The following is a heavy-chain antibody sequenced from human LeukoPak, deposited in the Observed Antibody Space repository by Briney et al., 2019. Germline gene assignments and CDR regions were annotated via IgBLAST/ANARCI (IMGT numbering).Heavy chain of an antibody. CDR1: GFTFSSYD. CDR2: IGTAGDT. CDR3: ARGYCSGGSCYRGRNAFDI. J-gene: IGHJ3*02. Sequence: GGSLRLSCAASGFTFSSYDMHWVRQATGKGLEWVSAIGTAGDTYYPGSVKGRFTISRENAKNSLYLQMNSLRAGDTAVYYCARGYCSGGSCYRGRNAFDIWGQGTMVTVSS. D-gene: IGHD2-15*01. V-gene: IGHV3-13*04.